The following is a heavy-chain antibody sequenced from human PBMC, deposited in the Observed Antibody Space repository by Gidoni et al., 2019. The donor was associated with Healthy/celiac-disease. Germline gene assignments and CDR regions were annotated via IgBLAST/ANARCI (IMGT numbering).Heavy chain of an antibody. V-gene: IGHV3-23*01. CDR2: ISGSGGST. CDR1: GFTFSSYA. J-gene: IGHJ6*02. D-gene: IGHD1-26*01. Sequence: EVQLLESGGGLVQPGGSLRLSCAASGFTFSSYAMSWVRQAPGKGLEWVSAISGSGGSTYYADSVKGRFTISRDNSKNTLYLQMNSLRAEDTAVYYCAKDSVGGATLAGYYYYGMDVWGQGTTVTVSS. CDR3: AKDSVGGATLAGYYYYGMDV.